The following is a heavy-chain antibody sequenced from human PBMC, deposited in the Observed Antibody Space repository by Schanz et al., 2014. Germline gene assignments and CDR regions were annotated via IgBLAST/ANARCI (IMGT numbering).Heavy chain of an antibody. CDR2: IGNGGVTI. D-gene: IGHD3-10*01. CDR1: GFTFSTHA. Sequence: EVQLVESGGGLVQPGGSLRLSCATSGFTFSTHAMSWIRQPPGRGLEWVSYIGNGGVTIYYADSVKGRFTISRDNSKNSLYLQMNSLRAEDTAVYYCARIGGSVFDYWAQGTLVTVSS. V-gene: IGHV3-48*04. CDR3: ARIGGSVFDY. J-gene: IGHJ4*02.